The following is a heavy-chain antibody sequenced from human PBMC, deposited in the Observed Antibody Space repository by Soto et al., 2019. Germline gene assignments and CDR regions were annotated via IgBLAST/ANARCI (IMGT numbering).Heavy chain of an antibody. J-gene: IGHJ4*02. Sequence: PSETLSLTCALYGGSFSGYYWSRIRQPPGKGLERIGEINHSGSTNYNPSLKSRVTISVDTSKNQFSLKLSSVTAADTAVYYCARSGYSGYEFDYWGQGTLVTVCS. CDR2: INHSGST. D-gene: IGHD5-12*01. CDR1: GGSFSGYY. V-gene: IGHV4-34*01. CDR3: ARSGYSGYEFDY.